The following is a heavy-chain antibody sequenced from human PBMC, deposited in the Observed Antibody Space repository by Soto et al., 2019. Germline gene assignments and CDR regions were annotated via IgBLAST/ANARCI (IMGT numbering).Heavy chain of an antibody. D-gene: IGHD3-10*01. J-gene: IGHJ6*02. V-gene: IGHV3-30*18. CDR1: GFTFSSYG. CDR2: ISHDGGNE. Sequence: PGGSLRLSCAASGFTFSSYGMHWVRQAPGKGLEWVAVISHDGGNEYYTDSVKGRFTISRDNSKNTLYLQMFSLRVEDTAVYYCAKVSPLHVLLWFADVWGQGTTVTVSS. CDR3: AKVSPLHVLLWFADV.